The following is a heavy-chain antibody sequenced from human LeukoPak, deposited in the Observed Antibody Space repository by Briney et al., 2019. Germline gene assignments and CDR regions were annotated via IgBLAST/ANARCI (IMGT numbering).Heavy chain of an antibody. CDR2: INHSRST. CDR3: ARGQYNWNYLTWFDP. Sequence: SETLSLTCAVYGGSFSGYYWSWIRQPPGKGLEWIGEINHSRSTNYNPSLKSRVTISVDTSKNQFSLKLSSVTAADTAVYYCARGQYNWNYLTWFDPWGQGTLVTVSS. J-gene: IGHJ5*02. CDR1: GGSFSGYY. D-gene: IGHD1-7*01. V-gene: IGHV4-34*01.